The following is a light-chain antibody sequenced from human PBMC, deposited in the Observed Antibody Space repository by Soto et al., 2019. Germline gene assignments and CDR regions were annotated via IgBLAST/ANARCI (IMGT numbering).Light chain of an antibody. CDR3: QHYNSYSEA. Sequence: EIVLTQSQGTLSLSPGESATLSCLASQSVSNNYLAWYQQKPGQAPRLLIYGASNRATGIPDRFSGSGSGTDFTLTISSLQPDDFATYYCQHYNSYSEAFGQGTKVDIK. CDR1: QSVSNNY. J-gene: IGKJ1*01. V-gene: IGKV3-20*01. CDR2: GAS.